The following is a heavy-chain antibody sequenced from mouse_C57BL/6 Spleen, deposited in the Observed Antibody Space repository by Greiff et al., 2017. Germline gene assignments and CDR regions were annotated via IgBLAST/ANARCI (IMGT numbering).Heavy chain of an antibody. CDR1: GYTLTDYY. Sequence: VQLQQSGAELVRPGASVKLSCKASGYTLTDYYINWVKQRPGQGLEWIARIYPGSGNTYYNEKFKGKATLTAEKSSSTAYMQLSSLTSEDSAVYFCARGSTGAMDYWGQGTSVTVSS. CDR3: ARGSTGAMDY. D-gene: IGHD1-1*01. CDR2: IYPGSGNT. V-gene: IGHV1-76*01. J-gene: IGHJ4*01.